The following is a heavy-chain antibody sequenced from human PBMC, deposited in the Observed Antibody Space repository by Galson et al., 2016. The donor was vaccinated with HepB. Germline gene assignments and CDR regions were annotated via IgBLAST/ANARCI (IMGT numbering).Heavy chain of an antibody. Sequence: SLRLSCAASGINFNVAWMNWVRQGPGKGLEWVGRIRRQSDGGTSDYAAPVKGRIVISRDDSQNMLFLQMNSLKTEDTAVYYCVTGGGNYGFDFWGQGALVTVSP. CDR3: VTGGGNYGFDF. D-gene: IGHD1-26*01. CDR1: GINFNVAW. J-gene: IGHJ4*02. CDR2: IRRQSDGGTS. V-gene: IGHV3-15*07.